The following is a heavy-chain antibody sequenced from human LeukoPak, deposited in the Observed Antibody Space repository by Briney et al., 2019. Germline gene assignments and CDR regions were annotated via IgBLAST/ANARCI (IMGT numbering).Heavy chain of an antibody. CDR3: ATSPGFWATSPFDY. Sequence: GGSLRLSCAASGFTFNNAWMNWVRHAPGKGLEWVGLIKSKTDGGTTDYAAPVKGRFTISRDDSENTVYLQMNSLKTEDTAVYFCATSPGFWATSPFDYWGQGTQAIISS. V-gene: IGHV3-15*01. D-gene: IGHD3-10*01. CDR1: GFTFNNAW. J-gene: IGHJ4*02. CDR2: IKSKTDGGTT.